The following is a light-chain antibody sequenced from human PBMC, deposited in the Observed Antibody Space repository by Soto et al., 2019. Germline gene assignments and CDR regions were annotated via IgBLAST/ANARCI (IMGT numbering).Light chain of an antibody. J-gene: IGKJ3*01. V-gene: IGKV3-20*01. Sequence: EIVLTQSPGTLSLSPGESATLSCRASQSVSSSYLAWYQHKPGQAPRLLIYGASSRATGIPDRFSGSGSGTDFTLTISRLEPEDFAVYYCQQYDSSPLFTFGPGTKVDIK. CDR3: QQYDSSPLFT. CDR1: QSVSSSY. CDR2: GAS.